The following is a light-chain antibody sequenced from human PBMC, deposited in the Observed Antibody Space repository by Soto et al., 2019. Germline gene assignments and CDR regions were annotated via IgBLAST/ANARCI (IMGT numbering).Light chain of an antibody. CDR2: DAS. CDR1: QSVSSN. Sequence: EIVMTQSPATLSVSPGERATLSCRASQSVSSNLACYQQKPGQAPRLLIYDASNRATGIPARFSGSGSGTDFTLTISSREPEDFAVYFCQHRSDWPPFTFGPGTKVDIK. J-gene: IGKJ3*01. V-gene: IGKV3-11*01. CDR3: QHRSDWPPFT.